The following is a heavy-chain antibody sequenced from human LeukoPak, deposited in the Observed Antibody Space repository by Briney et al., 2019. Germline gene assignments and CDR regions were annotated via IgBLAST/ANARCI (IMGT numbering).Heavy chain of an antibody. J-gene: IGHJ4*02. CDR2: IRQDGSEK. CDR3: ARGPYYGFWSGQDY. V-gene: IGHV3-7*04. CDR1: GFTFSTYW. D-gene: IGHD3-3*01. Sequence: GGSLRLSCAASGFTFSTYWMSWVRQAPGKGLEWVANIRQDGSEKYYVDSVEGRFTISRDNAKNSLYLQMNSLRAEDTAVYYCARGPYYGFWSGQDYWGQGTLVTVSS.